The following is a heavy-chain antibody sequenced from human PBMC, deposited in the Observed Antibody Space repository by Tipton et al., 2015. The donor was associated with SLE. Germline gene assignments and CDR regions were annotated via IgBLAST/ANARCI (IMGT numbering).Heavy chain of an antibody. Sequence: TLSLTCTVSDGPIRISSYYWGWIRQPPGKGLEWVANIFYSGSTYYNPSLKSRVTISLDTSKNQFSLNLYSLTAADTAVYYCARRPPMGGRGDEYFDYWGQGTLVSVSS. D-gene: IGHD3-16*01. CDR3: ARRPPMGGRGDEYFDY. J-gene: IGHJ4*02. V-gene: IGHV4-39*07. CDR2: IFYSGST. CDR1: DGPIRISSYY.